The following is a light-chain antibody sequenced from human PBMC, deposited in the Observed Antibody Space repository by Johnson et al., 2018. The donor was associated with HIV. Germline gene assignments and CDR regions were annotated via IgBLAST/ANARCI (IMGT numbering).Light chain of an antibody. V-gene: IGLV1-51*01. CDR3: ATWDSSLSAFFG. CDR1: CCHIGNNY. CDR2: DTN. Sequence: QSVLTQPPSVSAAPGQKVTISRSESCCHIGNNYVYWHQQLPGTAPKLLINDTNMRPSGIPDHFSRSRSGTSSTLGITGLQPGDEADYYSATWDSSLSAFFGFGTGTKVTVV. J-gene: IGLJ1*01.